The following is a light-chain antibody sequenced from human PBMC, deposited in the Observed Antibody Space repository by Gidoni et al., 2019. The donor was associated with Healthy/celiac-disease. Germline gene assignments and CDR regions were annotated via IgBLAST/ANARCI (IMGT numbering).Light chain of an antibody. J-gene: IGKJ4*01. Sequence: DIVLTQSPATLSLSPGERATLSCRASQSVSSYLAWYQQKPGQAPRLLIYDASNRATGIPARFSGSGSGTDFTLTISSLEPEDFAVYYCQKRSNWPLTFGGGTKVEIK. V-gene: IGKV3-11*01. CDR1: QSVSSY. CDR2: DAS. CDR3: QKRSNWPLT.